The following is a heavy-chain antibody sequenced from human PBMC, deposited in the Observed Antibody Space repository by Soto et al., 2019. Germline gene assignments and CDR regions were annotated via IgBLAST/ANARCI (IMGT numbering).Heavy chain of an antibody. CDR3: VRRVSGNYDY. Sequence: EVQLAESGGGMVQPGGSLRLSWVASGFTFSSYDMHWVRQAPGKGLEYVSSISSNGGTPYYGNSVKGRFTISRDNSKNTLYLQMGSLRAEDMAVYYCVRRVSGNYDYWGQGTLVTVSS. D-gene: IGHD1-7*01. J-gene: IGHJ4*02. V-gene: IGHV3-64*01. CDR1: GFTFSSYD. CDR2: ISSNGGTP.